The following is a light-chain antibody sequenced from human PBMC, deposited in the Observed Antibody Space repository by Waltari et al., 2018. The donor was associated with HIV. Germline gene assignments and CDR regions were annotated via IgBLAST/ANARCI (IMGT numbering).Light chain of an antibody. CDR3: QQYYSSPWT. Sequence: DIVMTQSPDSLPVSLGERATINCTSSRSILYSSDNRNYLAWYQQKARQPPKLLISWASTRESGVPDRFSGSGSGTDFTLTITRLQAEDVAVYHCQQYYSSPWTFGQGTKVEIK. CDR1: RSILYSSDNRNY. CDR2: WAS. V-gene: IGKV4-1*01. J-gene: IGKJ1*01.